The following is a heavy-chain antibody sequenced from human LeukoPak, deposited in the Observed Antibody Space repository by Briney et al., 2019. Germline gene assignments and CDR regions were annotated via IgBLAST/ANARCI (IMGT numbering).Heavy chain of an antibody. CDR2: IPYDGSNK. D-gene: IGHD3-10*01. V-gene: IGHV3-30-3*01. CDR1: GFTFSSYA. J-gene: IGHJ4*02. CDR3: ARDRNIITMVRGGNDY. Sequence: GGSLRLSCAASGFTFSSYAMHWVRQAPGKGLEWVAVIPYDGSNKYYADSVKGRFTISRDNSKNTLYLQMNSLRAEDTAVYYCARDRNIITMVRGGNDYWGQGTLVTVSS.